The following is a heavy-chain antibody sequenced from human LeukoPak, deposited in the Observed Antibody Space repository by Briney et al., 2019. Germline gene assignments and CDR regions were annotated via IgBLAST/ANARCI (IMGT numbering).Heavy chain of an antibody. V-gene: IGHV2-70*11. Sequence: SGPTVVKPTQTLTRTCTISGFSLSTSGMCLSWIRQPPGKAVEWLARIDWDDDKYYSTSLKTRLTISKDTSKNQVVLTMTNMDPVDTATYYCARTSTVTTQNWFDPWGQGTLVTVSS. J-gene: IGHJ5*02. CDR3: ARTSTVTTQNWFDP. CDR2: IDWDDDK. D-gene: IGHD4-17*01. CDR1: GFSLSTSGMC.